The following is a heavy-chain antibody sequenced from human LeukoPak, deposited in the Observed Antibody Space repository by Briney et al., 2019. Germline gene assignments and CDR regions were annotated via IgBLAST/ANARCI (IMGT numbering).Heavy chain of an antibody. D-gene: IGHD1-14*01. CDR3: AKDPEGRAKYYFDY. J-gene: IGHJ4*02. CDR2: ISWNSGSI. V-gene: IGHV3-9*01. CDR1: GFTFDDYA. Sequence: PGGSLRLSCAASGFTFDDYAMHWVRQAPGKGLEWVSGISWNSGSIGYADSVKGRFTISRDNAKNSLYLQMNSLRAEDTALYYCAKDPEGRAKYYFDYWGQGTLVTVSS.